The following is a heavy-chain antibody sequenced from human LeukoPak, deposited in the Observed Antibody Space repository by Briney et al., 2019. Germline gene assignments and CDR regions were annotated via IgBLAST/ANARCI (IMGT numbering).Heavy chain of an antibody. V-gene: IGHV3-23*01. CDR2: ISANRGVT. J-gene: IGHJ4*02. D-gene: IGHD1-26*01. Sequence: PGGSLRLSCTDSGFTFSIYDLSWVRQAPGKGLEWVSSISANRGVTKFADFVKGRFTIFRDNSKNTLYLQMNSLRAEDTAVYYCARGSSAGASLRHDYWGQGTLVTVSS. CDR3: ARGSSAGASLRHDY. CDR1: GFTFSIYD.